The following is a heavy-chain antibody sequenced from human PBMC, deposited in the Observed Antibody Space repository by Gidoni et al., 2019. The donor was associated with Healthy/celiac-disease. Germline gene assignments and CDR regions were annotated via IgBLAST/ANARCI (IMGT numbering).Heavy chain of an antibody. D-gene: IGHD3-22*01. CDR2: IGTAGDT. V-gene: IGHV3-13*01. CDR3: AREESYYDSSGYYYWYFDL. J-gene: IGHJ2*01. CDR1: GFTFSSYD. Sequence: EVQLVESGGGLVQPGGSLRLSCAASGFTFSSYDMHWFRQATGKGLEWVSAIGTAGDTYYPGSVKGRFTISRENAKNSLYLQMNSLRAGDTAVYYCAREESYYDSSGYYYWYFDLWGRGTLVTVSS.